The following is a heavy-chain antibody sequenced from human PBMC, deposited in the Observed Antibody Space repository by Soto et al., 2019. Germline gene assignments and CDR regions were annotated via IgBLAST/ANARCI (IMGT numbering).Heavy chain of an antibody. CDR2: IIPIFGTE. V-gene: IGHV1-69*05. Sequence: QVQLVQSGAEVKKPGSSVTVSCKASGGTFSSYTISWVRQAPGQGLEWMGGIIPIFGTENSAQKSQGRVTXPXAXSXXTAHVESSSLSSEAPPVYYCASANLRLLLLSSLDLRGPGTLGTVSS. D-gene: IGHD1-26*01. CDR1: GGTFSSYT. J-gene: IGHJ2*01. CDR3: ASANLRLLLLSSLDL.